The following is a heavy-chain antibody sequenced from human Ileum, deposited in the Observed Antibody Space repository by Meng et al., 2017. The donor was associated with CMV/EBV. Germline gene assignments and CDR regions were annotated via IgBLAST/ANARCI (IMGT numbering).Heavy chain of an antibody. CDR3: TTGSAYSPPGQFHQ. D-gene: IGHD3-22*01. V-gene: IGHV4-4*02. Sequence: QLQLQESGPGLVKPSGTLSLTCAVSGGSISRANWWTWVRQTPGKGLEWIGEVYRGGNAMYNPSLQSRLTISVDDSTNQVSLRLRSVTAADTAMYYCTTGSAYSPPGQFHQWDQGTLVTVSS. CDR2: VYRGGNA. J-gene: IGHJ4*02. CDR1: GGSISRANW.